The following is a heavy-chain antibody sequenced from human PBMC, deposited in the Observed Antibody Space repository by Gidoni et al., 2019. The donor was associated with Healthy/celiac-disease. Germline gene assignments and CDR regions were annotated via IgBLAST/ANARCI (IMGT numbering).Heavy chain of an antibody. CDR2: ISSSGSTI. J-gene: IGHJ4*02. CDR1: GFPFSSYE. V-gene: IGHV3-48*03. CDR3: ARDLGPREGAALDY. Sequence: EVQLVESGGGLVQPGGSLRLSCAASGFPFSSYEMNWVRQAPGKGLEWVSYISSSGSTIYYADSVKGRFTISRDNAKNSLYLQMNSLRAEDTAVYYCARDLGPREGAALDYWGQGTLVTVSS. D-gene: IGHD6-13*01.